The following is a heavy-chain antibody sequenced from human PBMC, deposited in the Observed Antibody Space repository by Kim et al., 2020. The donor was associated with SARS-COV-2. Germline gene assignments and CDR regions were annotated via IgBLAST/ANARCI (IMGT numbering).Heavy chain of an antibody. D-gene: IGHD3-10*01. V-gene: IGHV1-3*01. Sequence: KYSQKFQGRVTITRDTSASTAYMELSSLRSEDTAVYYCAREGGSGGFFDYWGQGTLVTVSS. CDR3: AREGGSGGFFDY. J-gene: IGHJ4*02.